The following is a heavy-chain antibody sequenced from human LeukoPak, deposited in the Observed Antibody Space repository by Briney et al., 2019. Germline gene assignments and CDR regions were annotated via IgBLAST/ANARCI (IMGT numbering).Heavy chain of an antibody. CDR3: ARAMGIVGATKASAFDI. D-gene: IGHD1-26*01. V-gene: IGHV4-38-2*02. CDR2: IYHSGST. J-gene: IGHJ3*02. Sequence: SETLSLTCTVSGYSISSGYYWGWIRQPPGKGLEWIGSIYHSGSTYYNPSLKSRVTISVDTSKNQFSLKLSSATAADTAVYYCARAMGIVGATKASAFDIWGQGTMVTVSS. CDR1: GYSISSGYY.